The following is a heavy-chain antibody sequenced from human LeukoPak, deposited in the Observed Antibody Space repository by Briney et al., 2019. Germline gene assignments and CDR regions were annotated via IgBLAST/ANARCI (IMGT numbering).Heavy chain of an antibody. CDR1: GGTFSSYA. Sequence: SVKVSCKASGGTFSSYAISWVRQAPGQGLEWMGRIIPIFGTANYAQKLQGRVTMTTDTSTSTAYMELRSLRSDDTAVYYCARDGTYSGSYLNWFDPWGQGTLVTVSS. CDR2: IIPIFGTA. CDR3: ARDGTYSGSYLNWFDP. J-gene: IGHJ5*02. V-gene: IGHV1-69*05. D-gene: IGHD1-26*01.